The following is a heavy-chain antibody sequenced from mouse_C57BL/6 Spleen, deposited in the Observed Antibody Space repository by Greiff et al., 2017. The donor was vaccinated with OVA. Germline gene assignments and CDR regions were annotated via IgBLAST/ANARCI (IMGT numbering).Heavy chain of an antibody. CDR1: GYAFTNYL. Sequence: QVQLQQSGAELVRPGTSVKVSCKASGYAFTNYLIEWVKQRPGQGLEWIGVINPGSGGTNYNEKFKGKATLTAEKSSSTAYMQLSSLTSEDSAVYFCARGTTGTRYFDVWGTGTTVTVSS. V-gene: IGHV1-54*01. CDR3: ARGTTGTRYFDV. J-gene: IGHJ1*03. D-gene: IGHD4-1*01. CDR2: INPGSGGT.